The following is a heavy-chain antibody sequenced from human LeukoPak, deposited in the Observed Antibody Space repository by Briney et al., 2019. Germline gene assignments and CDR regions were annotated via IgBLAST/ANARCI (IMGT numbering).Heavy chain of an antibody. D-gene: IGHD2-2*01. CDR3: ARARCSRTSCNTESDY. V-gene: IGHV3-74*01. CDR1: GFTLSPYW. J-gene: IGHJ4*02. Sequence: GGSLRLSCAASGFTLSPYWMHWVRQAPGKGLVWVSRINSDGSSTTYADSVKARFTISRDNTKNTLYLQMNILRAEDTAVYYCARARCSRTSCNTESDYWGQGTLVTVSS. CDR2: INSDGSST.